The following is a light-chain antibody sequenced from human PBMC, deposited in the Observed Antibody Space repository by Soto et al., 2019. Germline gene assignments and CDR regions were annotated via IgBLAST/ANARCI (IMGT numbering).Light chain of an antibody. Sequence: EIVLTPSPATVSVSPRERATLSCMASQSVSSANFAWYQQKPGQAPRLLIYGASTRATGIPARFSGSGSGTQFTLTISSLQSEDFAVYYCQHYNNWPPWTFGQGTKVDI. CDR3: QHYNNWPPWT. CDR2: GAS. J-gene: IGKJ1*01. CDR1: QSVSSAN. V-gene: IGKV3-15*01.